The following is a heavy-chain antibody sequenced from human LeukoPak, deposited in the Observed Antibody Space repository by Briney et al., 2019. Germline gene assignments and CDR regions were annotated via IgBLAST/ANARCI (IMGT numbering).Heavy chain of an antibody. CDR3: ARLLRIAARPGLSSYSALDA. CDR2: IYYSGST. CDR1: GGTISSYY. Sequence: PGETLSLTCTVSGGTISSYYWSWIRQAPGKGLEWIGDIYYSGSTNYNHSLKGRVTISGDKSKNKSSLTLSSVPAAHTAVYYCARLLRIAARPGLSSYSALDAWG. D-gene: IGHD6-6*01. J-gene: IGHJ5*01. V-gene: IGHV4-59*08.